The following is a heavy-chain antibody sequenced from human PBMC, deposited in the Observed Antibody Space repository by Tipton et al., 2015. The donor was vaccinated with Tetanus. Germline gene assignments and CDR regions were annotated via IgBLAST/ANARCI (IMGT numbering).Heavy chain of an antibody. CDR3: ATSSYGQYYFDY. CDR1: GGTFSTYA. J-gene: IGHJ4*02. D-gene: IGHD5-18*01. Sequence: QSGAEVKKPGSSVKVSCKASGGTFSTYAISWVRQAPGQGLEWKGVIIPIFGTTSYAQKFQGRVTITADKSTSTAYMELSSLRSEDTAVYYCATSSYGQYYFDYWGQGSLVTVSS. V-gene: IGHV1-69*06. CDR2: IIPIFGTT.